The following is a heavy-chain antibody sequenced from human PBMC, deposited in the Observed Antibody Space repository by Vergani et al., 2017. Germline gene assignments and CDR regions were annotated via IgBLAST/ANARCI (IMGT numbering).Heavy chain of an antibody. CDR1: GYSISSGYY. V-gene: IGHV4-38-2*01. Sequence: QVQLQESGPGLVKPSETLSLTCAVSGYSISSGYYWGWIRPPPGKGLEWIGSIYHSGSTYYNPSLKSRVTRSVDTSKNQFSLTRSSVTAADTAVYYCARGPYYYDSSGYYTSFGYWGQGTLVTVSS. D-gene: IGHD3-22*01. J-gene: IGHJ4*02. CDR3: ARGPYYYDSSGYYTSFGY. CDR2: IYHSGST.